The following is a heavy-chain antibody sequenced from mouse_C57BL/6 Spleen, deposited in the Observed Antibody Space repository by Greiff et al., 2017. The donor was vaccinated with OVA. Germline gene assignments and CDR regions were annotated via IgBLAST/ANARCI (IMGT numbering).Heavy chain of an antibody. J-gene: IGHJ4*01. CDR2: ISSGSRTI. Sequence: EVQVVESGGGLVKPGGSLKLSCAASGFTFSDYGMHWVRQAPEKGLEWVAYISSGSRTIYYAATVEGRFTISSDNAKNTLFLQMTSLRSEDTAMEYCARRLYYAMAYWGQGTPVTVSA. D-gene: IGHD1-2*01. V-gene: IGHV5-17*01. CDR3: ARRLYYAMAY. CDR1: GFTFSDYG.